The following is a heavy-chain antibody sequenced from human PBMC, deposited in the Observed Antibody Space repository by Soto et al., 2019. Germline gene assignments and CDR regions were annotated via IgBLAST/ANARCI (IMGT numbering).Heavy chain of an antibody. CDR3: ARDPLTYSSSWYYDYYYYGMDV. CDR1: GFTFSSYW. V-gene: IGHV3-74*01. Sequence: GGSLRLSCAASGFTFSSYWMHWVRQAPGKGLVWVSRINSDGSSTSYADSVKGRFTISRDNAKNTLYLQMNSLRAEDTAVYYCARDPLTYSSSWYYDYYYYGMDVWGQGTTVTVSS. J-gene: IGHJ6*02. D-gene: IGHD6-13*01. CDR2: INSDGSST.